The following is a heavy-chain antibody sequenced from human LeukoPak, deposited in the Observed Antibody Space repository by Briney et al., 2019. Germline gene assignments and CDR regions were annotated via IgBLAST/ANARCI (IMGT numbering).Heavy chain of an antibody. V-gene: IGHV3-48*01. J-gene: IGHJ4*02. CDR3: AREYCSSTSCLYDY. CDR1: GFIFSNYR. CDR2: ISSSSSTI. D-gene: IGHD2-2*01. Sequence: GGSLRLSCAASGFIFSNYRMNWVRQAPGKGLEWVSYISSSSSTIYYADSVKGRFTISRDKAKNSLYLQMNSLRAEDTAVYYCAREYCSSTSCLYDYWGQGTLVTVSS.